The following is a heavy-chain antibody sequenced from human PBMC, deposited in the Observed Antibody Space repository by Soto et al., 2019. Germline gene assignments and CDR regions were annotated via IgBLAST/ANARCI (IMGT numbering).Heavy chain of an antibody. CDR3: AKGDNLGPKTGYAFDT. D-gene: IGHD5-12*01. V-gene: IGHV6-1*01. CDR2: TYFRSKWYN. CDR1: GDSVSSNTAS. Sequence: SQTLSLTCVISGDSVSSNTASWNWIRQSPSRGLEWLGRTYFRSKWYNDYAVSVKSRIIINPDTSNNKFSLQLNSVTTEDTAVYFCAKGDNLGPKTGYAFDTWGQGIMVTVYS. J-gene: IGHJ4*02.